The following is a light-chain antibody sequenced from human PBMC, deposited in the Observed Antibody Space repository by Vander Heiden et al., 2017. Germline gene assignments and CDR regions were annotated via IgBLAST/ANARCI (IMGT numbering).Light chain of an antibody. J-gene: IGLJ3*02. Sequence: QSVLTQPPSVSAAPGQKVTISCPGSSSNIGNNYVSWYQQFQGTTPKLLISDNNKRPSGIPDRFSGSKSGTSATLGITGLQTGDEAVYYCSTYDSNLSGVVFGGGTKVNVL. V-gene: IGLV1-51*01. CDR1: SSNIGNNY. CDR2: DNN. CDR3: STYDSNLSGVV.